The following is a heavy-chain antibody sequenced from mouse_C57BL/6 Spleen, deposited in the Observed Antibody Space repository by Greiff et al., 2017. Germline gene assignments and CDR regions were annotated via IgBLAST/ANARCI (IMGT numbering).Heavy chain of an antibody. CDR2: FHPNSGST. CDR3: ARDLRGAMDY. Sequence: QVQLQQPGAELVKPGASVKLSCKASGYTFTSYWMHWVKQRPGQGLEWIGMFHPNSGSTNYNEKFKSKATLTVDKSSSTAYMQLSCLTSEDSAVYCGARDLRGAMDYWGQGTSVTVSS. CDR1: GYTFTSYW. V-gene: IGHV1-64*01. J-gene: IGHJ4*01.